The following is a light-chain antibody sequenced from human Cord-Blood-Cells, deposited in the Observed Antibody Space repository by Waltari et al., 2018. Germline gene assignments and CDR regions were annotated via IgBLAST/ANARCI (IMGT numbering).Light chain of an antibody. CDR2: LNSDGSH. CDR1: SGHSSYA. CDR3: QTWGTGNWV. V-gene: IGLV4-69*01. Sequence: QLVLTQSPSASVSLGASVKLTCTLSSGHSSYAIAWHQQQPEKGPRYLMKLNSDGSHSKGDGIPDRFSGSSSGAERYLTISSLQSEDEADYYCQTWGTGNWVFGGGTKLTVL. J-gene: IGLJ3*02.